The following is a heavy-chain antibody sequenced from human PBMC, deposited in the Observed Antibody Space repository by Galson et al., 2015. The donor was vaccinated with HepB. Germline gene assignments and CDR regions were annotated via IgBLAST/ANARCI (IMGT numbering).Heavy chain of an antibody. J-gene: IGHJ6*02. D-gene: IGHD3-3*01. V-gene: IGHV1-2*02. CDR3: ARAYTPGYDFWSGYYGGGNGMDV. CDR2: INPNSGGT. CDR1: GYTFTGYY. Sequence: VACKASGYTFTGYYMHLVRQAPGPGLGWMGWINPNSGGTNYAQKFQGRVTMTRDTSISTAYMELSRLRSDDTAVYYRARAYTPGYDFWSGYYGGGNGMDVWGQGTTVTVSS.